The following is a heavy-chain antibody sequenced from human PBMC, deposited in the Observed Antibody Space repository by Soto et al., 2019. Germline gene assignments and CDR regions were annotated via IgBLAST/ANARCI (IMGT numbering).Heavy chain of an antibody. CDR3: ARHVGTYFDY. D-gene: IGHD1-26*01. CDR2: IKQDGREK. CDR1: GFTFSSYW. V-gene: IGHV3-7*01. J-gene: IGHJ4*02. Sequence: GGSLRLSCAASGFTFSSYWMSWVRQAPGRGLEWVANIKQDGREKYYVDSVKGRFTISRDNAKNSLSLQMNSLRVEDTAVYYCARHVGTYFDYWGQGALVTVSS.